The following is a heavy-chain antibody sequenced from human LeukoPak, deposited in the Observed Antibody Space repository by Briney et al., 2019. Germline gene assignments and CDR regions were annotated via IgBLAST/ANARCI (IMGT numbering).Heavy chain of an antibody. CDR3: ARGGYDLDY. V-gene: IGHV3-53*01. J-gene: IGHJ4*02. D-gene: IGHD5-12*01. Sequence: PGGSLRLSCAASGFTFSSYSMNWVRQAPGKGLEWVSVIYSGGSTYYADSVKGRFTISRDNSKNTLYLQMNSLRAEDTAVYYCARGGYDLDYWGQGTLVTVSS. CDR2: IYSGGST. CDR1: GFTFSSYS.